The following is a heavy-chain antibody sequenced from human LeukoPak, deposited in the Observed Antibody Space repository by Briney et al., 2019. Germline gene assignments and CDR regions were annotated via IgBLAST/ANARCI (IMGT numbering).Heavy chain of an antibody. V-gene: IGHV1-8*03. CDR1: GYTFTSYD. J-gene: IGHJ3*02. CDR2: MNPNSGNT. D-gene: IGHD4-23*01. Sequence: ASVTVSCKASGYTFTSYDINWVRQATGQGLEWMGWMNPNSGNTGYAQKFQGKVTITRNTSISTAYMELSSLRSEDTAVYYCARAGNSIAADAFDIWGQGTMVTVSS. CDR3: ARAGNSIAADAFDI.